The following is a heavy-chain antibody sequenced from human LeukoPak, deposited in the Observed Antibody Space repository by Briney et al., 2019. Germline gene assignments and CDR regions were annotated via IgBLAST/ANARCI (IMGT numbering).Heavy chain of an antibody. CDR1: GFTFSSYS. V-gene: IGHV3-21*01. CDR3: ASFPPMVRGVLNDY. CDR2: ISSSSSYI. Sequence: PGGSLRLSCAASGFTFSSYSMNWVRQAPGKGLEWVSSISSSSSYIYYADSVKGRFTISRDNAKNSLYLQMNSLRAEDTAVYYCASFPPMVRGVLNDYWGQGTLVTVSS. D-gene: IGHD3-10*01. J-gene: IGHJ4*02.